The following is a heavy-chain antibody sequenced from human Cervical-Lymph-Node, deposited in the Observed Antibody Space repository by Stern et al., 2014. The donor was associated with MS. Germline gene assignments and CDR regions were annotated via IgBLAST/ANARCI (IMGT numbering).Heavy chain of an antibody. J-gene: IGHJ4*02. D-gene: IGHD2-2*01. CDR2: ISYDGSNK. CDR1: GFTFSSYG. V-gene: IGHV3-30*18. Sequence: QVQLVQSGGGVVQPGKSLRLSCAASGFTFSSYGMHWVLQAPGKGLEWVAVISYDGSNKYYADSVKGRFTISRDNSKNTLYLQMNSLRAEDTAVYYCAKESGYQLLLRFAYWGQGTLVTVSS. CDR3: AKESGYQLLLRFAY.